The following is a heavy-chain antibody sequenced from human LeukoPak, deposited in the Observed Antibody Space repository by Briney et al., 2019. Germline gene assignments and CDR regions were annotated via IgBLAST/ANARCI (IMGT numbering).Heavy chain of an antibody. J-gene: IGHJ6*02. Sequence: SQTLSLTCTVSGGSISSGGYSWSWIRQPPGKGLERIGYIYHSGSTYYNPSLKSRVTISVDRSKNQFSLKLSSVTAADTAVYYCARVGCSSTSCYGTNYYGMDVWGQGTTVTVSS. CDR2: IYHSGST. CDR1: GGSISSGGYS. V-gene: IGHV4-30-2*01. D-gene: IGHD2-2*01. CDR3: ARVGCSSTSCYGTNYYGMDV.